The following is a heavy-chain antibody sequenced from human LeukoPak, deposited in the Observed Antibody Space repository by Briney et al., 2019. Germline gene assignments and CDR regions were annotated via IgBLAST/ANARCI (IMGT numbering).Heavy chain of an antibody. V-gene: IGHV4-61*08. CDR1: GGSISSGGYY. D-gene: IGHD3-3*01. J-gene: IGHJ4*02. CDR2: IYYSGST. Sequence: SETLSLTCTVSGGSISSGGYYWSWIRQPPGKGLEWIGYIYYSGSTNYNPSLKSRVTMSVDTSKNQFSLNLSSVTAADTAVYYCARSYDFGSDYYFVYWGQGTLVTVSS. CDR3: ARSYDFGSDYYFVY.